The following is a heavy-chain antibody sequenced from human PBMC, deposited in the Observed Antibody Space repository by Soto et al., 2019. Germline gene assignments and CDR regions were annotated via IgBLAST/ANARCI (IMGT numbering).Heavy chain of an antibody. CDR2: MSFDGSNK. CDR1: GFTFSSYG. Sequence: QVQLVESGGGVVQPGRSLRLSCAASGFTFSSYGMHWVRQAPGKGLEGVAVMSFDGSNKYYADSVKGRFTISRANSKNTLYLQMNSLRAEDTAVYSCAKGSSTDWPVYMDVWGKGTTVTVSS. CDR3: AKGSSTDWPVYMDV. V-gene: IGHV3-30*18. D-gene: IGHD3-9*01. J-gene: IGHJ6*03.